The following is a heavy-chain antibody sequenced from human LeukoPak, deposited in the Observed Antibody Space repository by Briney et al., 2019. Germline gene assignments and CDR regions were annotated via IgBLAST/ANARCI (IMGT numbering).Heavy chain of an antibody. CDR2: INPSGGST. CDR1: GYTFTSYY. D-gene: IGHD3-10*01. Sequence: GASVKVSCKASGYTFTSYYMHWVRQAPGQGLEWMGIINPSGGSTSYAQKFQGRVTMTRDTSTSTVYMELSSLRSEDTAVYYCARVSGRLSPPSYYFDYWGQGTLVTVSS. V-gene: IGHV1-46*01. J-gene: IGHJ4*02. CDR3: ARVSGRLSPPSYYFDY.